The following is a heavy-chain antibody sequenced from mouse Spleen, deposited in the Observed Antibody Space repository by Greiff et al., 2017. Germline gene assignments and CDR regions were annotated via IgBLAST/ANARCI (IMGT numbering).Heavy chain of an antibody. CDR1: GYTFSSYW. CDR3: AYYRYDGAWFAY. D-gene: IGHD2-14*01. Sequence: VQLQQSGAELMKPGASVKISCKASGYTFSSYWIEWVKQRPGHGLEWIGELLPGGGSTNYNEKFKGRATFTVDTSSNTAYMQLHSLTSEDSAVYYCAYYRYDGAWFAYWGQGTLVTVSA. CDR2: LLPGGGST. V-gene: IGHV1-9*01. J-gene: IGHJ3*01.